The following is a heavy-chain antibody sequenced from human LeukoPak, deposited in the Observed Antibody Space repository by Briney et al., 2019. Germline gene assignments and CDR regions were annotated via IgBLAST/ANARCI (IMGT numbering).Heavy chain of an antibody. V-gene: IGHV3-74*01. CDR1: GFTFSSYW. Sequence: GGSLRLSCAASGFTFSSYWMHWVRQAPGKGLVWVSRINSDGSSTSYADSVKGRFTISRDNAKNTLYLQMNSLRAEDTAVYYCAREGSGSYRGYFDYWGQGTLVTVSS. D-gene: IGHD1-26*01. J-gene: IGHJ4*02. CDR2: INSDGSST. CDR3: AREGSGSYRGYFDY.